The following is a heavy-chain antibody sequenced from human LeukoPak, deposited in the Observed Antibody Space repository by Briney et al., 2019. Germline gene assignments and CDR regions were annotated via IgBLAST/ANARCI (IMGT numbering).Heavy chain of an antibody. CDR3: ARSPGGGVIIVLDY. CDR1: GYTFTGYY. CDR2: INPNSGGT. V-gene: IGHV1-2*04. J-gene: IGHJ4*02. D-gene: IGHD3-10*01. Sequence: ASVKVSCKASGYTFTGYYMHWVRQAPGQGLEWMGWINPNSGGTNYAQKFQGWVTMTRDTSISTAYMELSRLRSDDTAVYYCARSPGGGVIIVLDYWGQGTLVTVSS.